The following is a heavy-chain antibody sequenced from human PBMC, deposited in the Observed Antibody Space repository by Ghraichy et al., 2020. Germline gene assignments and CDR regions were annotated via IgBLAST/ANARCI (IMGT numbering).Heavy chain of an antibody. J-gene: IGHJ6*02. CDR2: ISGSGDTT. D-gene: IGHD5-18*01. CDR3: AKVINTALNYYYGMDV. V-gene: IGHV3-23*01. Sequence: GESLRLSCAASGFTFSSYAMSWVRQAPGKGLEWVSAISGSGDTTYYADSVKGRFTISRDNSKNTLYLQMNSLRAEDTAVYYCAKVINTALNYYYGMDVWGQGTTVTVSS. CDR1: GFTFSSYA.